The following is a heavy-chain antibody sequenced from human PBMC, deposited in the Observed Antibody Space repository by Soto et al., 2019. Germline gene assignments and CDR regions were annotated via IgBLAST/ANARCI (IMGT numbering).Heavy chain of an antibody. J-gene: IGHJ4*02. Sequence: SETLSLTCTVSGGSISSYYWSWIRQPPGKALEWIGYVYYTGSTNYNPSLKSRVTISVDTSKNQFSLKLSSVTAADTAVYYCARHGQLNVLRYFDWLINHFDYWGQGTLVTVSS. D-gene: IGHD3-9*01. CDR2: VYYTGST. CDR3: ARHGQLNVLRYFDWLINHFDY. CDR1: GGSISSYY. V-gene: IGHV4-59*08.